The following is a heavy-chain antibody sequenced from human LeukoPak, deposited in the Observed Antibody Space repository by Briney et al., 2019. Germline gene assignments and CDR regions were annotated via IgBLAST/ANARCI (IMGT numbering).Heavy chain of an antibody. CDR2: ISSSSSYI. D-gene: IGHD6-19*01. CDR3: ARDASGSGWF. CDR1: GFTFSSYS. Sequence: GSLSLSCAASGFTFSSYSMNWVRQAPGKGLEWVSSISSSSSYIYYADSVKGRFTISRDNAKNSLYLQMNSLRAEDTAVYYCARDASGSGWFWGQGTLVTVSS. V-gene: IGHV3-21*01. J-gene: IGHJ4*02.